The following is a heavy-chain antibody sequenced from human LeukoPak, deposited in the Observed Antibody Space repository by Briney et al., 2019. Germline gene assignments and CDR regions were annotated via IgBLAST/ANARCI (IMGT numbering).Heavy chain of an antibody. CDR1: GFTLSDYY. CDR3: ARETVAGTFDQ. V-gene: IGHV3-11*01. J-gene: IGHJ4*02. D-gene: IGHD6-19*01. Sequence: GGSLRLSCGVGGFTLSDYYISWIRQAPGKGLKWVSDISSRDGTIHFADSVRGRFTIYWDNAKNSLYLQMNSLRVDDTAVYYCARETVAGTFDQWGQGTLVTVSS. CDR2: ISSRDGTI.